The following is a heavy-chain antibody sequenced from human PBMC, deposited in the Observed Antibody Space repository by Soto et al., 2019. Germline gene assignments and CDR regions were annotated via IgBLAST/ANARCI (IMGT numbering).Heavy chain of an antibody. CDR2: IYSGGST. Sequence: GGSLRLSCAASGFTVSSNYMSWVRQAPGKGLGWVSVIYSGGSTYYADSVKGRFTISRDNSKNTLYLQMNSLRAEDTAVYYCARERTISKNYGMDVWGQGTTVTVSS. CDR3: ARERTISKNYGMDV. D-gene: IGHD3-3*01. CDR1: GFTVSSNY. J-gene: IGHJ6*02. V-gene: IGHV3-53*01.